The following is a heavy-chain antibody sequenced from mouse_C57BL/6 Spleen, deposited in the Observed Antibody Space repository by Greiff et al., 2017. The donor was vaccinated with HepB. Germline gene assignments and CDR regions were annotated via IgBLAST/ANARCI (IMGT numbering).Heavy chain of an antibody. J-gene: IGHJ2*01. CDR3: AREAGTPNFDY. D-gene: IGHD3-3*01. Sequence: QVQLQQSGAELVRPGSSVKLSCKASGYTFTSYWMDWVKQRPGQGLEWIGNIYPSDSETHYNQKFKDKATLTVDKSSSTAYMQLSSLTSEDSAVYYCAREAGTPNFDYWGQGTTLTVSS. CDR2: IYPSDSET. CDR1: GYTFTSYW. V-gene: IGHV1-61*01.